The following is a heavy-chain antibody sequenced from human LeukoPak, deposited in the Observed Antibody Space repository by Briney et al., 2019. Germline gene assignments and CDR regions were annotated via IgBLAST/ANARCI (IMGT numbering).Heavy chain of an antibody. J-gene: IGHJ4*02. D-gene: IGHD6-19*01. V-gene: IGHV4-39*01. CDR2: IYYSGST. CDR1: GGSISSSSYY. CDR3: ARIAVAGNAHGAYFDY. Sequence: SETLSLTCTVSGGSISSSSYYWGWIRQPPGKGLEWIGGIYYSGSTYYNPSLKSRVTISVDTSKNQFSLKLSSVTAADTAVYYCARIAVAGNAHGAYFDYWGQGTLVTVSS.